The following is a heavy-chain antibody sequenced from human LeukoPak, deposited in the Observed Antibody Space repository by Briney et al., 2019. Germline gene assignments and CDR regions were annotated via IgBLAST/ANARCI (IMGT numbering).Heavy chain of an antibody. J-gene: IGHJ3*02. Sequence: GGSLRPSCAASGFTLSSYWMSWVRQAPGKGLEWVANIKEDGSEKYYVDSVKGRFTISRDNAKNSLYLHMNSLTAEDTAMYYCARDWVAGVPFDAFGIWGQGTMVSVSS. CDR2: IKEDGSEK. CDR1: GFTLSSYW. V-gene: IGHV3-7*03. D-gene: IGHD3-10*01. CDR3: ARDWVAGVPFDAFGI.